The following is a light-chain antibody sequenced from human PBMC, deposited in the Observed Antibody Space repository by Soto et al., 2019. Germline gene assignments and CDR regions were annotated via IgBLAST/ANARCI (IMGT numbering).Light chain of an antibody. J-gene: IGKJ5*01. Sequence: ESVLTKSQATLSLSPGERATLSCRASQSVSSYLAWYQQKPGQAPRLLIYDASNRATGIPARFSGSGSGTDFTLTISSLEPEDFAVYYCQQRSNWPPITVGQGTRLEIK. CDR3: QQRSNWPPIT. V-gene: IGKV3-11*01. CDR1: QSVSSY. CDR2: DAS.